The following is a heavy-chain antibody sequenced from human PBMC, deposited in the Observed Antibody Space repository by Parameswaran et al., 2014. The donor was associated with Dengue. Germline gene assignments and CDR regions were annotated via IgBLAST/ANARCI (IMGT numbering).Heavy chain of an antibody. CDR3: ARGIYSGYDLASGYYYMDV. Sequence: GSLRLSCAASGFTFSSYSMNWVRQAPGKGLEWVSSISSSSSYIYYADSVKGRFTISRDNAKNSLYLQMNSLRAEDTAVYYCARGIYSGYDLASGYYYMDVWGKGTTVTVSS. CDR1: GFTFSSYS. J-gene: IGHJ6*03. V-gene: IGHV3-21*03. D-gene: IGHD5-12*01. CDR2: ISSSSSYI.